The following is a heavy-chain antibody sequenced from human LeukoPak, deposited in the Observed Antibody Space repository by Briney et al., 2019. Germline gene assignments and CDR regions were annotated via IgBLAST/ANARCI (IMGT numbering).Heavy chain of an antibody. D-gene: IGHD3-3*01. V-gene: IGHV1-24*01. CDR2: FDPEDGET. Sequence: ASVKVSCRASGYISSNFFSSYGITWVRQAPGQGLEWMGGFDPEDGETIYAQKFQGRVTMTEDTSTDTAYMELSSLRSEDTAVYYCATSPLYDFWSGYYHYGMDVWGQGTTVTVSS. CDR3: ATSPLYDFWSGYYHYGMDV. CDR1: GYISSNFF. J-gene: IGHJ6*02.